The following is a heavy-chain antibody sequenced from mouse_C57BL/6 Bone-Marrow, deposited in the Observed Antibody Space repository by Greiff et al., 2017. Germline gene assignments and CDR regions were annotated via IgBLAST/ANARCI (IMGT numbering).Heavy chain of an antibody. D-gene: IGHD3-2*02. J-gene: IGHJ2*01. Sequence: QVQLQQSGPELVKPGASVKISCKASGYAFSSSWMNWVKQRPGKSLEWIGRIYPGDGDTNYNGKFKGKATLTADKSSSTAYMQLSSLTSEDSAVYFCARGLRLFDYWGQGTTLTVSS. CDR2: IYPGDGDT. CDR1: GYAFSSSW. V-gene: IGHV1-82*01. CDR3: ARGLRLFDY.